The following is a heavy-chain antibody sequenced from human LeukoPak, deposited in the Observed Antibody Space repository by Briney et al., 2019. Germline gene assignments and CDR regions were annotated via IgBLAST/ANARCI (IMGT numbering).Heavy chain of an antibody. CDR3: ARDNWTDY. CDR1: GFTFRGYW. J-gene: IGHJ4*02. Sequence: GGSLRLSCAASGFTFRGYWMSWVRQAPGEGLQWVADINEDGSGKYYVDSVKGRFAISRDNARDSLYLQMDSLRADDTAVYYCARDNWTDYWGQGTLVTVSS. V-gene: IGHV3-7*01. D-gene: IGHD1-20*01. CDR2: INEDGSGK.